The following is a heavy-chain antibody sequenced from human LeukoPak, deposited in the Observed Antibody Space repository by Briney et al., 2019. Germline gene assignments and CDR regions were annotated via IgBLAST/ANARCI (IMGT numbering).Heavy chain of an antibody. D-gene: IGHD6-19*01. V-gene: IGHV3-48*03. CDR3: ARGGIAVAEFYFDY. CDR2: ISSSGSTI. Sequence: GGSLRLFCAASGFTFSSYEMNWVRQAPGKGLEWVSYISSSGSTIYYADSVKGRFTISRDNAKNSLYLQMNSLRAEDTAVYYCARGGIAVAEFYFDYWGQGTLVTVSS. CDR1: GFTFSSYE. J-gene: IGHJ4*02.